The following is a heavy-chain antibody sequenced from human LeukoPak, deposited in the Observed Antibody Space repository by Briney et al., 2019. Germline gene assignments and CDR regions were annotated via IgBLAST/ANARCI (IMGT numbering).Heavy chain of an antibody. D-gene: IGHD3-10*01. CDR1: GDSISSGGYY. CDR2: TFTNGST. CDR3: ARTPSGDYYTTFDY. J-gene: IGHJ4*02. Sequence: SETLSLTCTVSGDSISSGGYYWSWIRQPAGKGLEWIGRTFTNGSTNYKPSLKSRVTISVDTSKKQFSLKLSSVTAADTAVYFCARTPSGDYYTTFDYWGQGTLDTVSS. V-gene: IGHV4-61*02.